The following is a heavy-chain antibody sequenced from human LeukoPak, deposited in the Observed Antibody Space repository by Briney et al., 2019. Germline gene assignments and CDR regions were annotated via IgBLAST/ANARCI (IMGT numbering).Heavy chain of an antibody. Sequence: PGGSLRLSCAASGFTFSSYWMHWVRQPPGQGLVWVSRINNDGSSTSYADSVKGRFTISGDNARNTLYLQMNSLRAEDTAVYYCATYGSYYDSRYAFEIWGQGTTVTVSS. V-gene: IGHV3-74*01. CDR1: GFTFSSYW. D-gene: IGHD1-26*01. CDR3: ATYGSYYDSRYAFEI. CDR2: INNDGSST. J-gene: IGHJ3*02.